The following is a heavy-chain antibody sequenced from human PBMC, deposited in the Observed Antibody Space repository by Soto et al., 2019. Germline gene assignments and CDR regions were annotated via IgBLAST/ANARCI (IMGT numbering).Heavy chain of an antibody. V-gene: IGHV4-31*03. D-gene: IGHD1-20*01. J-gene: IGHJ4*02. CDR1: GGSINSGGYS. Sequence: QVQLQESGPGLVKPSQTLSLTCTVSGGSINSGGYSWSWIRQHPGKGLEWIGYIYYSGSTYYNPSLKSRLTISIDTSKNQFSLKLSSVTAADTAVYYCARVVTGTRWGKTSAFSFDYWGQGALVTVSS. CDR2: IYYSGST. CDR3: ARVVTGTRWGKTSAFSFDY.